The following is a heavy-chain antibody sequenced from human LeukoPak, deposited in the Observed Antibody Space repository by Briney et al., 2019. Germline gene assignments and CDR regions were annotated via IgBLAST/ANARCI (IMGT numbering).Heavy chain of an antibody. V-gene: IGHV1-69*06. J-gene: IGHJ3*02. D-gene: IGHD5-24*01. CDR1: GGTFSSYA. CDR3: ARDPGTDGVGYNYRDGAFDI. Sequence: GASVKVSCKASGGTFSSYAISWVRQAPGQGLEWMGGIIPIFGTANYAQKFQGRVTITADKSTSTAYMELSSLRSEDTAVYYCARDPGTDGVGYNYRDGAFDIWGQGTMVTVSS. CDR2: IIPIFGTA.